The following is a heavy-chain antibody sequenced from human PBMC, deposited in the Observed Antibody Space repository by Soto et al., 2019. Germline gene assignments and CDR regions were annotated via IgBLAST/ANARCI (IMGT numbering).Heavy chain of an antibody. Sequence: QVQLQESGPGLVKPSQTLSLTCTVSGGSISSGGYYWSWIRQHPGKGLEWIGYIYYSGSTYYNPSLQCRVTISVDTSKNQSSLKLSSVTAADTAVYYCARDRGGTGSRGGMDVWGQGTTVTVSS. CDR2: IYYSGST. V-gene: IGHV4-31*03. D-gene: IGHD1-1*01. J-gene: IGHJ6*02. CDR3: ARDRGGTGSRGGMDV. CDR1: GGSISSGGYY.